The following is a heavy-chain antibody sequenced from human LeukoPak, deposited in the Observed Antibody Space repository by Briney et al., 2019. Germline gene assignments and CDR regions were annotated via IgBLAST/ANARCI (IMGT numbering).Heavy chain of an antibody. V-gene: IGHV4-34*01. CDR1: GGSFSGYY. D-gene: IGHD1-14*01. J-gene: IGHJ4*02. CDR2: INHSGST. CDR3: ARRASGDSL. Sequence: KSSETLSLTCAVYGGSFSGYYWRWIRPPPGKGLEWIGEINHSGSTNYNPSLKSRVTISVDTSKNQFSLKLSSVTAADTAVYYCARRASGDSLWGQGTLVTVSS.